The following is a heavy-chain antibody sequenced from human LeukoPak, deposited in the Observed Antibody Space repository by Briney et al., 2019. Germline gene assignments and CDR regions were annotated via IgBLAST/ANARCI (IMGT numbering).Heavy chain of an antibody. D-gene: IGHD3-16*01. Sequence: SETLSLTCTVSGGSITGHSWSWIRQPPGKGLKWIGYTHYTGSTNYNPSLNSRITMSVDTPNNQFSLRLTSVTATDTAVYYCARLHALGAEEFDPWGQGALVTVSS. V-gene: IGHV4-59*11. J-gene: IGHJ5*02. CDR3: ARLHALGAEEFDP. CDR1: GGSITGHS. CDR2: THYTGST.